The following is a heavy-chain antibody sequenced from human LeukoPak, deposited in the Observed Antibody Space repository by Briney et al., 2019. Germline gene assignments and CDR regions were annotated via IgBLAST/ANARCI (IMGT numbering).Heavy chain of an antibody. V-gene: IGHV1-69*01. CDR3: ARDLTSVDHLNWFDP. CDR2: IIPIFGTA. D-gene: IGHD2-2*01. CDR1: GGTFSSYA. Sequence: ASVKVSCKASGGTFSSYAISWVRQAPGQGLEWMGGIIPIFGTANYAQKFQGRVTITADESTSTAYMELSSLRSEDTAVYYCARDLTSVDHLNWFDPWGQGTLVTVSS. J-gene: IGHJ5*02.